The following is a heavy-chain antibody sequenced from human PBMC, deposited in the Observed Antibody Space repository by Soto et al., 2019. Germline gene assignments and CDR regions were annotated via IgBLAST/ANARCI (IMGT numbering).Heavy chain of an antibody. J-gene: IGHJ6*02. D-gene: IGHD3-10*01. CDR1: SGSISSGDYY. V-gene: IGHV4-61*08. Sequence: SETLSLSCPVSSGSISSGDYYLSWISQPPGEGLEWIGYIYYSGSTNYNPSLKSRVTISVDTSKNQFSLKLSSVTAADTAVYYCAREGYYGSGTQVDYYGMDVWGQGTTVTVSS. CDR3: AREGYYGSGTQVDYYGMDV. CDR2: IYYSGST.